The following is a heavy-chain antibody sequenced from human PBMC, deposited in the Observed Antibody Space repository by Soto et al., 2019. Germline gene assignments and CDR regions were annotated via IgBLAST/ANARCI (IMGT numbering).Heavy chain of an antibody. V-gene: IGHV4-31*01. J-gene: IGHJ3*02. D-gene: IGHD3-10*01. Sequence: PSETLSLTSIVSCGSISSGGYYWSWIRQHPGKCLEWIGYVYCSGIXXYSPALNXXLSISVETSKXRFSLXRLSVTSADKXVYYCAREPGFDALDIWGQGTMVTVSS. CDR3: AREPGFDALDI. CDR1: CGSISSGGYY. CDR2: VYCSGIX.